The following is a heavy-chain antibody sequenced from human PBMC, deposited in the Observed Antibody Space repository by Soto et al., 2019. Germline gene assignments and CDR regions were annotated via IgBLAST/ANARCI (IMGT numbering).Heavy chain of an antibody. CDR1: GFNFGGSS. V-gene: IGHV3-21*01. J-gene: IGHJ4*02. Sequence: EVLLVESGGGLVKPGGSLRLSCAASGFNFGGSSMNWVRQSPRKGLEWVSSISDSGGFIKYADSVKGRFTISRDNAKNSLFLQMDSLRADDTAVYYCATSTSWYDLHWGQGPLVTVSS. D-gene: IGHD6-13*01. CDR3: ATSTSWYDLH. CDR2: ISDSGGFI.